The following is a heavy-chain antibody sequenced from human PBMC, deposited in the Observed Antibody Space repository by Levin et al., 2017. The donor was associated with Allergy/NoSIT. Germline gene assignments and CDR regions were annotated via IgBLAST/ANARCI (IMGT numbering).Heavy chain of an antibody. D-gene: IGHD6-25*01. CDR1: GFTFDDCA. J-gene: IGHJ6*02. V-gene: IGHV3-9*01. CDR2: ISWNSGSI. Sequence: SLKISCAASGFTFDDCAMHWVRQAPGKGLEWVSGISWNSGSIGYADSVKGRFTISRDNAKNSLYLQMNSLRAEDTALYYCAKDRAGNYYYGMDVWGQGTTVTVSS. CDR3: AKDRAGNYYYGMDV.